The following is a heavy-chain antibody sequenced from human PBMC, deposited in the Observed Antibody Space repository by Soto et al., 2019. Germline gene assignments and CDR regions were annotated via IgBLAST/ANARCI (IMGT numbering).Heavy chain of an antibody. CDR3: ARGRGYYDSSGYPGRAFDI. V-gene: IGHV4-31*03. J-gene: IGHJ3*02. CDR2: IYYSGST. Sequence: QVQLQESGPGLVKPSQTLSLTCTVSGGSISSGGYYWSWIRQHPGKGLEWIGYIYYSGSTYYNPSLKSRVTISVDTSKNQFSLKLSSVTAADTAVYHCARGRGYYDSSGYPGRAFDIWGQGTRSPS. D-gene: IGHD3-22*01. CDR1: GGSISSGGYY.